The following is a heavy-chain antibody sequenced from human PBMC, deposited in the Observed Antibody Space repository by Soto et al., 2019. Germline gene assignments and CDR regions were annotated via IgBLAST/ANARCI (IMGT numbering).Heavy chain of an antibody. Sequence: GGSLRLSCVASGFSLANYPMNWVRQTPGKGLEWISYISRRGGTIYYADSVKGRFTISRDNAKNALSLQMNSLRAEDTAVYYCARVSTAMGFDAFDIWGQGTMVTVSS. D-gene: IGHD5-18*01. CDR1: GFSLANYP. V-gene: IGHV3-48*03. CDR3: ARVSTAMGFDAFDI. J-gene: IGHJ3*02. CDR2: ISRRGGTI.